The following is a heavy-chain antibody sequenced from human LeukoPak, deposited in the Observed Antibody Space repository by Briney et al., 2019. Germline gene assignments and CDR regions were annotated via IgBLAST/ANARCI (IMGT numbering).Heavy chain of an antibody. CDR1: GFTFSSYS. CDR2: ISSSSSYI. CDR3: ATIREVWGDYYYGMDV. V-gene: IGHV3-21*01. Sequence: GGSLRLSCAASGFTFSSYSMNWVRQAPGKGLEWVSSISSSSSYIYYADSVKGRFTISRDNAKNSLYLQMNSLRAEDTAVYYCATIREVWGDYYYGMDVWGKGTTVTVSS. J-gene: IGHJ6*04. D-gene: IGHD3-10*01.